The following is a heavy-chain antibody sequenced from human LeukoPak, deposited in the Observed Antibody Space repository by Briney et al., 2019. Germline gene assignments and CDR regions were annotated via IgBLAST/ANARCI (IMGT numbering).Heavy chain of an antibody. J-gene: IGHJ5*02. CDR2: IYYSGST. Sequence: PSETLSLTCTVSGGSISSYYWSWIRQPPGKGLEWIGYIYYSGSTNYNPPLKSRVTISVDTSKNQFSLKLSTVTAADTAVYYCARAVSSTSPASGWFDPWGQGTLVTVSS. V-gene: IGHV4-59*01. CDR3: ARAVSSTSPASGWFDP. CDR1: GGSISSYY. D-gene: IGHD2-2*01.